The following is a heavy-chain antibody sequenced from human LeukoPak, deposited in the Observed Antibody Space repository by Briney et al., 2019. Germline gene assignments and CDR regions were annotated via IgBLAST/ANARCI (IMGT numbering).Heavy chain of an antibody. Sequence: GGSLRLSCSASGFTFSTSAIHWVRQAPGKGLEYVSAISSNGGSTYYAGSVKGRFTISRDNSKNALSLQMSSLRPEDTAVYYCVKLPYSDTSAYYVDYWGQGALVTVSS. V-gene: IGHV3-64D*06. J-gene: IGHJ4*02. CDR3: VKLPYSDTSAYYVDY. D-gene: IGHD3-22*01. CDR2: ISSNGGST. CDR1: GFTFSTSA.